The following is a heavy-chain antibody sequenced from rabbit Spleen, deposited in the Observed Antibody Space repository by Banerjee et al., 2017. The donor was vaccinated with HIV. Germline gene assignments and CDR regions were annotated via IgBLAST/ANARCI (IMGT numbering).Heavy chain of an antibody. J-gene: IGHJ4*01. V-gene: IGHV1S7*01. Sequence: QSLEESGGGLVQPGGSLKLSCKASGFDFSSYGVSWVRQAPGKGLEWIGYIDLVFGSTYYASWVNGRFTISSHNAQNTLYLQLNSLTVADTATYFCARDLDAVIGWNFGWWGQGTLVTVS. CDR2: IDLVFGST. CDR1: GFDFSSYG. D-gene: IGHD1-1*01. CDR3: ARDLDAVIGWNFGW.